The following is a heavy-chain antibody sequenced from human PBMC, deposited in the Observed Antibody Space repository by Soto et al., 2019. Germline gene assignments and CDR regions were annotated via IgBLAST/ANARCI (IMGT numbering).Heavy chain of an antibody. CDR3: ARRNGSLLPCWRFDL. CDR2: NYFSGIT. CDR1: GGSLSSDY. Sequence: QVQLQESGPGLVKPSETLSLTCTVSGGSLSSDYWSWIRQPPGKGLEWIGYNYFSGITNYNPSLKIRVTISVDTSKNQFSLRMSSVTAADTAVYYCARRNGSLLPCWRFDLWGRGTLVTVSS. J-gene: IGHJ2*01. V-gene: IGHV4-59*08. D-gene: IGHD1-26*01.